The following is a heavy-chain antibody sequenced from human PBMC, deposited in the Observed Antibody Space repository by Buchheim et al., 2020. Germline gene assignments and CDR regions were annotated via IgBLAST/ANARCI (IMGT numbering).Heavy chain of an antibody. CDR2: INHSGST. CDR3: ARGRGWNRKDFDY. D-gene: IGHD1-1*01. V-gene: IGHV4-34*01. J-gene: IGHJ4*02. CDR1: GGSFSGYY. Sequence: QVQLQQWGAGLLKPSETLSLTCAVYGGSFSGYYWSWIRQPPGKGLEWIGEINHSGSTNSNPSLKSRVTISVDTSKNQFSLRLSSVTAADTAVYYCARGRGWNRKDFDYWGQGTL.